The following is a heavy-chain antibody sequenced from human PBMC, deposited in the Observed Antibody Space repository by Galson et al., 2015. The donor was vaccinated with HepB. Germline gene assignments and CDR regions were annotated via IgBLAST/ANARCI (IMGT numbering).Heavy chain of an antibody. CDR2: INSNGGIT. J-gene: IGHJ6*02. CDR3: AREQDYYYGMDV. V-gene: IGHV3-74*01. Sequence: SLRLSCAASGLTFSSYWVNWVRQVPGKGLMWVSRINSNGGITTYADSVKGRFTVSRDNAKNTLFLQMHSLRAEDTAMYYCAREQDYYYGMDVWGQGTTVTVSS. CDR1: GLTFSSYW.